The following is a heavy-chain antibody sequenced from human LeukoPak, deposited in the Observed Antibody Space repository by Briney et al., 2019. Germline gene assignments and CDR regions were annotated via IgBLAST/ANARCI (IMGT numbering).Heavy chain of an antibody. J-gene: IGHJ4*02. CDR3: ARDRTFRVGAPYYFDY. V-gene: IGHV3-30-3*01. D-gene: IGHD1-26*01. CDR1: GFTFSSYA. CDR2: ISYDGSNK. Sequence: PGGSLRLSCAASGFTFSSYAMHWVRQAPGKGLEWVAVISYDGSNKYYADSVKGRFTISRDNSKNTLYLQMNSLRAEDTAVYYCARDRTFRVGAPYYFDYWGQGTLVTVSS.